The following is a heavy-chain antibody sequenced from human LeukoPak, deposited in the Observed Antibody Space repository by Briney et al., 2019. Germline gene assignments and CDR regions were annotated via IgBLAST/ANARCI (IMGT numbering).Heavy chain of an antibody. J-gene: IGHJ4*02. CDR3: AREGLERIAAAVPTFDY. CDR1: GYTFTSYA. D-gene: IGHD6-13*01. CDR2: INTNTGNP. V-gene: IGHV7-4-1*02. Sequence: APVKVSCKASGYTFTSYAMNWVRQAPGQGLEWMGWINTNTGNPTYAQGFTGRFVFSLDTSVSTAYLQISSLKAEDTAVYYCAREGLERIAAAVPTFDYWGQGTLVTVSS.